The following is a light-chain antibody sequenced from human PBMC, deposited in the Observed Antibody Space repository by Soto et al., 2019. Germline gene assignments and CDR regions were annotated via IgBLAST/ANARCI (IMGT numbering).Light chain of an antibody. J-gene: IGKJ4*01. CDR3: QQFNNYPLT. Sequence: IQMTQSPSTLSASVGDRVTITRRASQGISSALAWYQQKQGKAPKILIYDASSLESGVPSRFRGSGSGTDFTLTISSLQPEDFETYYCQQFNNYPLTFGGGTKVDI. CDR2: DAS. V-gene: IGKV1D-13*01. CDR1: QGISSA.